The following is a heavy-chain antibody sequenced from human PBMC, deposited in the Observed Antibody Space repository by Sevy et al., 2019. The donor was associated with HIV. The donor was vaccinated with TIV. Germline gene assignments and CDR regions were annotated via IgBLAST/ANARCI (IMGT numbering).Heavy chain of an antibody. J-gene: IGHJ4*02. CDR2: IKSETDGGAA. V-gene: IGHV3-15*01. D-gene: IGHD4-4*01. CDR3: TTDLGCYSSK. CDR1: GITFSSAW. Sequence: GGSLRRSCAASGITFSSAWMSWVRLVPGKGLEWLGRIKSETDGGAADYAAAVKGRFTISRDDSKETLYLQLNSLKTEDTAVYYCTTDLGCYSSKWGQGTLVTVSS.